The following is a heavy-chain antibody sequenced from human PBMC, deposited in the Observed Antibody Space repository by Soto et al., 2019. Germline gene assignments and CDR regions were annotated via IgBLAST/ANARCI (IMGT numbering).Heavy chain of an antibody. CDR2: IDPSDSYT. Sequence: PGESLKVSWKGLGYSFTSYWISRVRKMPGKGLEWMGRIDPSDSYTNYSPSFQGHVTISADKSISTAYLQWSSLKASDTAMYYCARLQAAAGDNDLTFDYWGQGTLVTVSS. J-gene: IGHJ4*02. D-gene: IGHD6-13*01. CDR1: GYSFTSYW. V-gene: IGHV5-10-1*01. CDR3: ARLQAAAGDNDLTFDY.